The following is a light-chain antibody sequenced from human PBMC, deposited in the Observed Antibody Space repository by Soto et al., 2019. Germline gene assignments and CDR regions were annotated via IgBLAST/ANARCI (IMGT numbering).Light chain of an antibody. CDR2: DVS. CDR1: SSDVGGYNY. J-gene: IGLJ1*01. CDR3: NSYTSSNSDV. V-gene: IGLV2-14*01. Sequence: QSVLTQPASVSGSPGQSITISCTGTSSDVGGYNYVSRYQQHPGKAPKLMIYDVSNRPSGVSNRFSGSKSGNTASLTISGLRAEDEADYYCNSYTSSNSDVFGTGTKLTVL.